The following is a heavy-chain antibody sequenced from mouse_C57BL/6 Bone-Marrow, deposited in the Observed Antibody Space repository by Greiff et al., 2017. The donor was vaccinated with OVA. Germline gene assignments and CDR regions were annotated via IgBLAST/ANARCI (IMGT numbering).Heavy chain of an antibody. CDR1: GFSLTSYG. V-gene: IGHV2-2*01. CDR2: IWSGGST. CDR3: ARRYYYGYFDV. Sequence: VKVVESGPGLVQPSQSLSITCTVSGFSLTSYGVHWVRQSPGKGLEWLGVIWSGGSTDYNAAFISRLSISKDNSKSQVFFKMNSLQADDTAIYYCARRYYYGYFDVWGTGTTVTVSS. J-gene: IGHJ1*03. D-gene: IGHD1-1*01.